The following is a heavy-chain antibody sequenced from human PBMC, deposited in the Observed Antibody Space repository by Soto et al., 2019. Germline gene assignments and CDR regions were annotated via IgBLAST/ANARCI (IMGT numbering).Heavy chain of an antibody. Sequence: QVQLQESGPGLVKPSETLSLTCTVSGGSISSYYWSWIRQPPGKGLEWIGFIFYSGSTSYNPSLNSRLTISIDTSEYQFSLKLNSVTAADTAVYYCASMIGDPVLSFDSWGQGSLVAVSS. V-gene: IGHV4-59*01. CDR1: GGSISSYY. D-gene: IGHD3-10*02. J-gene: IGHJ5*01. CDR2: IFYSGST. CDR3: ASMIGDPVLSFDS.